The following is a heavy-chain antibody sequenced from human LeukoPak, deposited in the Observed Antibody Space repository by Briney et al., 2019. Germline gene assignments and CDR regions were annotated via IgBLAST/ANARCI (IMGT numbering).Heavy chain of an antibody. V-gene: IGHV3-7*01. CDR1: GFTFSSYW. D-gene: IGHD4-17*01. CDR2: IKQDGSEK. Sequence: GGSLRLSCAASGFTFSSYWMSWVRQAPGKGLEGGANIKQDGSEKYYGDSVKGRFPLSRDNAKNSLYLQMNSLRAEDKAVYYCARVSTNTVTTLQYFDYWGQGTLVTVYS. J-gene: IGHJ4*02. CDR3: ARVSTNTVTTLQYFDY.